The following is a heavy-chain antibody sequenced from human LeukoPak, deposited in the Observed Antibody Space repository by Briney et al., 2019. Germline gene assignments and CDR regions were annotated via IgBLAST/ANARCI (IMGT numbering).Heavy chain of an antibody. CDR2: INHSGGT. J-gene: IGHJ4*02. Sequence: PSETLSLTCAVNGVPFSSYYWSWIRQPPGKGLEWIGEINHSGGTNYNPSLRSRVTISVDTPNNQFSLKLSSVTAADTAIYYCATERRYSSGRWDYYFDYWGPGTPVTVSS. D-gene: IGHD6-19*01. CDR3: ATERRYSSGRWDYYFDY. CDR1: GVPFSSYY. V-gene: IGHV4-34*01.